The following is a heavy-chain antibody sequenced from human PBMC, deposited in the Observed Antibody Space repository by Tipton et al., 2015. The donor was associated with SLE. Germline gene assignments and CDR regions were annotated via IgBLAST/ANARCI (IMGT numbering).Heavy chain of an antibody. Sequence: QLVQSGADVKKPGASVKVSCKASGYTFTSYGISWVRQAPGQGLEWMGWISVYNGDTKYAQKLQGRVTMTTDKTTNTVYMELRSLRSDDTAVYYCAREWVPGAFDIWGQGTMVTVSS. J-gene: IGHJ3*02. CDR1: GYTFTSYG. V-gene: IGHV1-18*01. D-gene: IGHD1-26*01. CDR3: AREWVPGAFDI. CDR2: ISVYNGDT.